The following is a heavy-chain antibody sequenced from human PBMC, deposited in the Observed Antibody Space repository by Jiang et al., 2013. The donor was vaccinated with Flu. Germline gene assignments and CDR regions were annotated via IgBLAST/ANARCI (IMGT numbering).Heavy chain of an antibody. CDR2: IYHSGST. Sequence: TCAVSGGSISSSNWWSWVRQPPGKGLEWIGEIYHSGSTNYNPSLKSRVTISVDKSKNQFSLKLSSVTAADTAVYYCAREGRNWNDAGRRYYFDYWGQGTLVTVS. V-gene: IGHV4-4*02. CDR1: GGSISSSNW. J-gene: IGHJ4*02. CDR3: AREGRNWNDAGRRYYFDY. D-gene: IGHD1-1*01.